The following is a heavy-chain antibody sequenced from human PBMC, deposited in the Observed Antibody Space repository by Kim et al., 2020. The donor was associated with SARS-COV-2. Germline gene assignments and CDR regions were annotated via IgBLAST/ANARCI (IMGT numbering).Heavy chain of an antibody. CDR1: GITFSKYW. D-gene: IGHD2-8*01. J-gene: IGHJ2*01. CDR3: ARGGEWPVSRYFDL. V-gene: IGHV3-7*03. Sequence: GGSLRLSCAASGITFSKYWMSWVRQAPGKGLEWVAKIKQDGSEKYYVDPVKGRFTISRDNAKDSLYLQMNSLRAEDTAVYYCARGGEWPVSRYFDLWGRGTLVTVSS. CDR2: IKQDGSEK.